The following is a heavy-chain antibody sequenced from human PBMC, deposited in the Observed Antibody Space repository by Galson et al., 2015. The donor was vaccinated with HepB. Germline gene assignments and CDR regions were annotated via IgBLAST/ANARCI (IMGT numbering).Heavy chain of an antibody. Sequence: SVKVSCKASGYTFTSYYMHWVRQAPGQGLEWMGIINPSGGSTSYAQKFQGRVTMTRDTSTSTVYMELSSLRSEDTAVYYCASPPYSNYTPDYYGMDVWGQGTTVTVSS. CDR2: INPSGGST. CDR1: GYTFTSYY. D-gene: IGHD4-11*01. V-gene: IGHV1-46*01. J-gene: IGHJ6*02. CDR3: ASPPYSNYTPDYYGMDV.